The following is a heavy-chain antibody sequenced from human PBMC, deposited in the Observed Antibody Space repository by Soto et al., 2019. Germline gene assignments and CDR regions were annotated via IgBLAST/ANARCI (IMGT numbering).Heavy chain of an antibody. CDR3: AKGRRDRYEGLYCYGMDV. D-gene: IGHD5-12*01. J-gene: IGHJ6*02. CDR1: GFTFSSYG. CDR2: ISYDGSNK. V-gene: IGHV3-30*18. Sequence: GGSLRLSCAASGFTFSSYGMHWVRQAPGKGLEWVAVISYDGSNKYYADSVKGRFTISRDNSKNTLYLQMNSLRAEDTAVYYCAKGRRDRYEGLYCYGMDVWGQGTTVTVSS.